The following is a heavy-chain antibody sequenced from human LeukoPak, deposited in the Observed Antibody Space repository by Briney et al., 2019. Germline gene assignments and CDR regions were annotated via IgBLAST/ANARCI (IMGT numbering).Heavy chain of an antibody. D-gene: IGHD6-6*01. V-gene: IGHV1-46*01. CDR2: INPSGGST. CDR3: ARGRGSSYHTRVYYFDY. Sequence: EASVKVSCKASGYTFTSYYMHWVRQAPGQGLEWMGIINPSGGSTSYAQKFQGRVTMTRDTSTSTVYMELSSLRSEDTAVYYCARGRGSSYHTRVYYFDYWGQGTLVTVSS. CDR1: GYTFTSYY. J-gene: IGHJ4*02.